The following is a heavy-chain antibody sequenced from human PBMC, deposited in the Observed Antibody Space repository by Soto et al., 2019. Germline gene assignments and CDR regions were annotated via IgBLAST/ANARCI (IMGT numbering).Heavy chain of an antibody. CDR3: SRDFKDTGY. V-gene: IGHV3-74*01. CDR1: GFTFSSHW. CDR2: INTDGSST. D-gene: IGHD1-1*01. J-gene: IGHJ4*02. Sequence: GGSLRLSCAASGFTFSSHWMHWVRQAPGKGLVCVSRINTDGSSTSYADSVEGRFTISRDNAKNTLYLQMNSLRAEDTAVYYCSRDFKDTGYWGQGTLVTVSS.